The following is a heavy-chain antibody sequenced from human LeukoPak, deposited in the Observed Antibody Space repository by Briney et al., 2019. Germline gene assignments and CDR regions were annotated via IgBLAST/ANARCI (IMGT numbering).Heavy chain of an antibody. D-gene: IGHD6-13*01. CDR2: MYPNSGNT. CDR1: GDTFTSYD. J-gene: IGHJ6*03. CDR3: ARAVGSSSWYVLSYYYYYMDV. Sequence: ASVKVSCKASGDTFTSYDINWVRQATGQGLEWMGWMYPNSGNTGYAQKFQGRVIMTRNTSIRTAHMELSSVRSEDTAVYYCARAVGSSSWYVLSYYYYYMDVWGKGTTVTISS. V-gene: IGHV1-8*01.